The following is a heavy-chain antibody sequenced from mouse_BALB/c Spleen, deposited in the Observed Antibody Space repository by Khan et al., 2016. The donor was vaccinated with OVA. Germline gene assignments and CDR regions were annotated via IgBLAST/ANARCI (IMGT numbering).Heavy chain of an antibody. Sequence: EVELVESGGDFVRPGGSLKLSCAASGFTFSTYGMSWVRQTPDKRLEWVATINTGGAYTYYPASVKGRFTISRDNAKNTLYLQLSSLKSEDTAIYYCARLAYYYDSGGFAYWGQGTLVTVSA. V-gene: IGHV5-6*01. D-gene: IGHD2-4*01. CDR1: GFTFSTYG. J-gene: IGHJ3*01. CDR3: ARLAYYYDSGGFAY. CDR2: INTGGAYT.